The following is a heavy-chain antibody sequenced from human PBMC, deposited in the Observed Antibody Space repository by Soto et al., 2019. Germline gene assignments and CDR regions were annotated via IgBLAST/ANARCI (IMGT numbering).Heavy chain of an antibody. CDR3: SKWRAGTVDY. Sequence: EVQVLESGGGLVQPGGSLRLSCAASGLTFSTYAMTWVRQAPGKGLAWVSVISGSGSGIYYADSVKGRFTISRDNSKNTVYLQMNSLRAEDTAVYYCSKWRAGTVDYWGQGTLVTVSS. CDR1: GLTFSTYA. J-gene: IGHJ4*02. V-gene: IGHV3-23*01. CDR2: ISGSGSGI. D-gene: IGHD6-13*01.